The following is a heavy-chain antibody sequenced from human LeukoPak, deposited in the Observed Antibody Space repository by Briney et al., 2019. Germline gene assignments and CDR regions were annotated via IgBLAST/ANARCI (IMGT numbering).Heavy chain of an antibody. Sequence: PGGSLRLSCAASEFTFSTYSMNWVRQAPGKGLEWVSAISGSGETTYYADSVKGRFTVSRDNSKNTLYVRMDSLRAEDTAVYYCAKRGYTYGGHFDYWGQGALVTVSS. CDR3: AKRGYTYGGHFDY. CDR1: EFTFSTYS. V-gene: IGHV3-23*01. D-gene: IGHD5-18*01. CDR2: ISGSGETT. J-gene: IGHJ4*02.